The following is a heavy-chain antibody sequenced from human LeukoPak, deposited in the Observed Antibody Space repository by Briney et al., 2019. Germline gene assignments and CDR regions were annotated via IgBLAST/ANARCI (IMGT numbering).Heavy chain of an antibody. J-gene: IGHJ4*02. Sequence: SETLSPTCTVSGGSISSSGYYWGWIRQPPGKGLEWIGSIYYSGSTYYNPSLKSRVTISVDTSKNQFSLKLSSVTAADTAVYYCARVERGSYYPFDYWGQGTLVTVSS. CDR1: GGSISSSGYY. CDR2: IYYSGST. D-gene: IGHD1-26*01. CDR3: ARVERGSYYPFDY. V-gene: IGHV4-39*01.